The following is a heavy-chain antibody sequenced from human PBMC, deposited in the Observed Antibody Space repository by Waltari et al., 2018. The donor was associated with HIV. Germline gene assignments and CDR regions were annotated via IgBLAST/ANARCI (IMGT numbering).Heavy chain of an antibody. Sequence: QVHLVESGGGLVRPGGSLRLSCAASGFLFSDYYMSWIRQAPGKGLEWISSINTGGSTTYYEDSVKGRFTISRDNAKNSLLLQMDNLRGDDAAVYYCARSRHGGYNYPTYFDYWGQGSLVTVSS. CDR3: ARSRHGGYNYPTYFDY. V-gene: IGHV3-11*01. CDR1: GFLFSDYY. D-gene: IGHD5-12*01. CDR2: INTGGSTT. J-gene: IGHJ4*02.